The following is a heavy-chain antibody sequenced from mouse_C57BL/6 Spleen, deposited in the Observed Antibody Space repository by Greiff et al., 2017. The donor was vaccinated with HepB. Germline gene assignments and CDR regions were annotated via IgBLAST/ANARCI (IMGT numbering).Heavy chain of an antibody. CDR2: IYPGNSDT. Sequence: EVQLQQSGTVLARPGASVKMSCKTSGYTFTSYWMHWVKQRPGQGLEWIGAIYPGNSDTSYNQKFKGKAKLTAVTSASTAYMELSSLTNEDSAVYYCTRERGYYYGSSSYAMDYWGQGTSVTVSS. J-gene: IGHJ4*01. D-gene: IGHD1-1*01. CDR3: TRERGYYYGSSSYAMDY. CDR1: GYTFTSYW. V-gene: IGHV1-5*01.